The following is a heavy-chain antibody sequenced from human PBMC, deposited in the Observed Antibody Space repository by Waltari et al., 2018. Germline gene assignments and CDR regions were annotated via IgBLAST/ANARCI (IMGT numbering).Heavy chain of an antibody. CDR1: GFPVSSYA. Sequence: EAQLWESGGGLVQPGGSLRVSCAASGFPVSSYAMSGVRQAPGKGLEGVSEISGTGSNTYYADSVKCRFTIAKDNSKNILYLQMDSLRAEDTAVYYCARDGYNWIAFDVWGQGVLVTVSS. V-gene: IGHV3-23*01. J-gene: IGHJ4*02. CDR3: ARDGYNWIAFDV. D-gene: IGHD5-12*01. CDR2: ISGTGSNT.